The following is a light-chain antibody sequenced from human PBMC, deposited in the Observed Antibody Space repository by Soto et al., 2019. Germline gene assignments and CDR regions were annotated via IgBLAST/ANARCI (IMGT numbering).Light chain of an antibody. V-gene: IGLV2-14*01. CDR3: SSYKSSSPYV. Sequence: QSALTQPASVSGSPGQSITISCTGTSSDVGGYNYVSWYQQYPGKAPKLMIYDVSNRPSGVSNRFSGSKSGNTASLTISGLQAEDEADYYCSSYKSSSPYVFGTGTKVTVL. CDR2: DVS. CDR1: SSDVGGYNY. J-gene: IGLJ1*01.